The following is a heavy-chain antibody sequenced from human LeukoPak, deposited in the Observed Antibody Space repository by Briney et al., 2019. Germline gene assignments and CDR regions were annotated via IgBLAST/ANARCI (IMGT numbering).Heavy chain of an antibody. Sequence: GGSLRLSCAASGFTVDSNYLSWVRQAPGKGLEWVGRIKSKTDGGTTDYAAPVKGRFTISRDDSKNTLYLQMNSLKTEDTAVYYCTTASGSGSRRKYYGMDVWGQGTTVTVSS. CDR2: IKSKTDGGTT. CDR3: TTASGSGSRRKYYGMDV. CDR1: GFTVDSNY. J-gene: IGHJ6*02. V-gene: IGHV3-15*01. D-gene: IGHD3-10*01.